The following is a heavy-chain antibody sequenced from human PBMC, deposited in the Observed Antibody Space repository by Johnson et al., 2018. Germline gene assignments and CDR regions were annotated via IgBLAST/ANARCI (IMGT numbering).Heavy chain of an antibody. J-gene: IGHJ3*02. V-gene: IGHV3-74*02. CDR1: GFTFCTYS. Sequence: VQLVQSGGGLVQXGGSLRLSCAASGFTFCTYSINWVRQAPGKGLVWVSRINSDGSTARYADSVKGCFTISRDNAKNTRYMQMNRLRAEDTAVYYCARGLVLSDEACDIWGQGTMVTVSS. D-gene: IGHD3-10*01. CDR3: ARGLVLSDEACDI. CDR2: INSDGSTA.